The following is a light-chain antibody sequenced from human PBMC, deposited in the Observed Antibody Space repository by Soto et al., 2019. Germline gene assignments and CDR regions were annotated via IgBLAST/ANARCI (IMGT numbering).Light chain of an antibody. V-gene: IGKV1-9*01. CDR1: RDFSNF. CDR2: DAS. CDR3: QQLYSFPLT. J-gene: IGKJ4*01. Sequence: DIQMTQSPSSLSASVGDRVTITCQASRDFSNFLAWYQQKPGRAPKLLMYDASTLQSGVPSRFSGSGSGTEFTLTISSLQPEDFATYYCQQLYSFPLTFGGGTKVDIK.